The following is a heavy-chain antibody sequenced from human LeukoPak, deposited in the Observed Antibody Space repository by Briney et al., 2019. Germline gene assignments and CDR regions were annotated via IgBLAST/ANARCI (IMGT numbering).Heavy chain of an antibody. D-gene: IGHD1-26*01. CDR1: GGSINSYF. J-gene: IGHJ5*02. Sequence: SETLSLTCTISGGSINSYFWSWIRQSPGGGLEWIGYIYYSGTTNYNPSLKSRVTISVDTSKNQFSLKLSSVTAADTAVYYCARQDHEVGPGGWFDPWGQGTLVTVSS. CDR2: IYYSGTT. CDR3: ARQDHEVGPGGWFDP. V-gene: IGHV4-59*08.